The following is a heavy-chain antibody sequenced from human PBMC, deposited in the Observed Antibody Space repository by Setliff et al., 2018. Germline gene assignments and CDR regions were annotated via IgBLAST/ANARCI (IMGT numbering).Heavy chain of an antibody. V-gene: IGHV2-70*11. D-gene: IGHD1-7*01. CDR2: IDWDGDK. Sequence: SGPTLVNPPQTLTLTCTFPGFSLTTSGTCVTWIRQPPGKALEWLARIDWDGDKYYNTSLRTRLTLSKDTSKNQVFLTMTNMDPVDTATYCCARSRYELPNYYFDYWGQGILVTVSS. J-gene: IGHJ4*02. CDR3: ARSRYELPNYYFDY. CDR1: GFSLTTSGTC.